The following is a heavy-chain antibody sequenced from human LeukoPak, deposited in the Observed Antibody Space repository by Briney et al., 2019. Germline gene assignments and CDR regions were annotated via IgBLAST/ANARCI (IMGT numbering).Heavy chain of an antibody. CDR1: GGSISSDY. CDR2: IYYSGSA. V-gene: IGHV4-59*01. D-gene: IGHD2-8*01. J-gene: IGHJ5*02. CDR3: ARGEWWFDP. Sequence: PSETLSLTCTVSGGSISSDYWSWIRQPPGKGPEWIGNIYYSGSANYNPSLMSRVAISLDMSKNQFSLKLTSVTAADTAVYYCARGEWWFDPWGQGTLVTVSS.